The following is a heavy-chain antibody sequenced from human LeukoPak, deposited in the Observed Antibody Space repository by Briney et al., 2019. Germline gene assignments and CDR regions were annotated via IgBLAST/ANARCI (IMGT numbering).Heavy chain of an antibody. D-gene: IGHD7-27*01. V-gene: IGHV6-1*01. Sequence: SQTLSLTCAISGGSVSNNGVAWNWIRQSPSRGLEWLGRTYYGSRWYNDYAPSVKSRITINPDTSKNQFSLQLNSVTPEDTAVYYCARALGILSADNYFDYWGQGTLVTVSS. CDR1: GGSVSNNGVA. CDR3: ARALGILSADNYFDY. J-gene: IGHJ4*02. CDR2: TYYGSRWYN.